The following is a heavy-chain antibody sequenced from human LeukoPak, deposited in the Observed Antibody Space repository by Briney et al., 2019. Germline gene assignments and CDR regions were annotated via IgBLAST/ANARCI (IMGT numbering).Heavy chain of an antibody. D-gene: IGHD5-12*01. J-gene: IGHJ4*02. Sequence: SETLSLTCTVSGYSLSSGYYWGWIRQPPGKGLEWIGSIYYSGSTYYNPSLKSRVTISGDTSKNQISLKLSSVTAADTAVYYCARHVHSGYEIDYWGQGTLVTVSS. V-gene: IGHV4-38-2*02. CDR2: IYYSGST. CDR1: GYSLSSGYY. CDR3: ARHVHSGYEIDY.